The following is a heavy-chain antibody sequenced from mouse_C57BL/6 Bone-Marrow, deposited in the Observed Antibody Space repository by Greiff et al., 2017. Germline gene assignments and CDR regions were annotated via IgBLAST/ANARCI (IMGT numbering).Heavy chain of an antibody. CDR1: GFNIQDYY. D-gene: IGHD2-2*01. CDR2: IDPEDGET. CDR3: ARYGYYHDY. V-gene: IGHV14-2*01. J-gene: IGHJ2*01. Sequence: VQLLQSGAELVKPGASVKLSCTASGFNIQDYYMHWVSQRTEQGLEWIGRIDPEDGETKYAPTFQGQSTITADTAPNTAYLQLSSLTSEDTAIYYCARYGYYHDYWCQGTAITVTS.